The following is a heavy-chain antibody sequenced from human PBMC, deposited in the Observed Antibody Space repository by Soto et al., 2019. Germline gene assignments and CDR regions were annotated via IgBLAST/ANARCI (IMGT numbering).Heavy chain of an antibody. V-gene: IGHV4-59*08. D-gene: IGHD4-4*01. Sequence: QVQLQESGPGLVKPSETLSLTCTVSGGSISSYYWSWIRQPPGKGLEWIGYIYYSGSTNYNPSLKSRVTISVDTSKNQFSLKLSSVTAADTAVYYCARSSTVTTIPDFDYWGQGTLVTVSS. J-gene: IGHJ4*02. CDR2: IYYSGST. CDR1: GGSISSYY. CDR3: ARSSTVTTIPDFDY.